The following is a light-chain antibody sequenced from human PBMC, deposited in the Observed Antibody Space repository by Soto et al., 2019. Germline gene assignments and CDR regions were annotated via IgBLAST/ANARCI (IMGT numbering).Light chain of an antibody. CDR1: QSVSNNF. V-gene: IGKV3-20*01. Sequence: VLSQSPGTLSLSPREKATLCCRASQSVSNNFLAWYQQKPGQAPRLLVFDASKRPTGIPDRFSGSGSGTDFTLTISRLEPGDFGVYYCQQYGTSPPRTFGQGTKVDI. CDR2: DAS. J-gene: IGKJ1*01. CDR3: QQYGTSPPRT.